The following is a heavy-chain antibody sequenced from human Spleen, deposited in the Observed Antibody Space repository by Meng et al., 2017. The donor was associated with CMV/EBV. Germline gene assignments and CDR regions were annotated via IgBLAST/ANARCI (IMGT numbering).Heavy chain of an antibody. CDR3: ARDWRWETLVGMDV. Sequence: SLKISCAASGFTFDDYAMHWVRQAPGKGLECVSGISWNSGSIAYADSVKGRFTISRDNAKNSPYLQMNSLRAEDTAVYYCARDWRWETLVGMDVWGQGTTVTVSS. V-gene: IGHV3-9*01. CDR2: ISWNSGSI. J-gene: IGHJ6*02. D-gene: IGHD1-26*01. CDR1: GFTFDDYA.